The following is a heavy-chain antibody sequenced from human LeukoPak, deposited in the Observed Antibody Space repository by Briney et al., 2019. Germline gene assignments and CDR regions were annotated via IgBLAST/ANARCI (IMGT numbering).Heavy chain of an antibody. V-gene: IGHV3-48*03. J-gene: IGHJ4*02. CDR2: ISSSGSTI. Sequence: GGSLRLSCAASGFTFSSYEMNWVRQAPGKGLEWVSYISSSGSTIYYADSVKGRFTISRDNAKNSLYLQMNSLRAEDTAVYYCARDRTYYYDSSGYYPQLGYWGQGTLVTVFS. CDR3: ARDRTYYYDSSGYYPQLGY. CDR1: GFTFSSYE. D-gene: IGHD3-22*01.